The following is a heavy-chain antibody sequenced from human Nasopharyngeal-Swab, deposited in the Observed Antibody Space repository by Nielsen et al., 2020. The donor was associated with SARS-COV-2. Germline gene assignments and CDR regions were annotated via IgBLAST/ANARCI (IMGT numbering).Heavy chain of an antibody. CDR1: GGSISSFY. D-gene: IGHD6-6*01. V-gene: IGHV4-4*08. Sequence: SETLSLTCTVSGGSISSFYWNWIRQPPGKGLEWIAQIYPSGSTNYNPSLRSRVTISIDTSKKQFSLKLHSVTAADTAVYYCARLDSRSSGDYWGQGSLVTVSS. J-gene: IGHJ4*02. CDR3: ARLDSRSSGDY. CDR2: IYPSGST.